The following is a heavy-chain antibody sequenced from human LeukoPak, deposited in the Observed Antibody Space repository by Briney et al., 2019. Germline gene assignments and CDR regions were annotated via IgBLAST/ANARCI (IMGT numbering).Heavy chain of an antibody. CDR3: AREGEWSGYDYEDYFDY. V-gene: IGHV1-18*01. CDR1: GYTFTSYG. CDR2: ISAYNGNI. J-gene: IGHJ4*02. Sequence: ASVTVSFTASGYTFTSYGISWVRQAPGQGLEWMGWISAYNGNINYAQKLQGRVTMTTDTSTSTAYMELRSLRSDDTAVYYCAREGEWSGYDYEDYFDYWGQGTLVTVSS. D-gene: IGHD5-12*01.